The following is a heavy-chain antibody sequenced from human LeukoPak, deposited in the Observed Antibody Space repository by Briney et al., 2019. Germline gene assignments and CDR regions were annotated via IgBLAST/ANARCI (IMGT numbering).Heavy chain of an antibody. J-gene: IGHJ4*02. Sequence: SETLSLTCTVSGGSISSYYWSWIRQPAGKGLEWIGRIYTSGSTNYNPSFKSRVTMSVDTSKNQFSLKLSSVTAADTAVYYCARDSSQNYDFWSGYFDYWGQGTLVTVSS. CDR1: GGSISSYY. CDR2: IYTSGST. D-gene: IGHD3-3*01. V-gene: IGHV4-4*07. CDR3: ARDSSQNYDFWSGYFDY.